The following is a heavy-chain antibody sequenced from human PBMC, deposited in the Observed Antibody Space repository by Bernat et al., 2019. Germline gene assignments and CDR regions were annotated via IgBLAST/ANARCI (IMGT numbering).Heavy chain of an antibody. D-gene: IGHD3-10*01. V-gene: IGHV3-15*07. CDR2: IRSKIDGGTT. CDR1: GLTFTNAW. J-gene: IGHJ4*02. CDR3: TTTPTERELLKLIRY. Sequence: EVQLVESGGGLVKPGGSLRLSCAASGLTFTNAWMYWVRQAPGKGLEWVGRIRSKIDGGTTDYAAPVKGRFTISRDDSKSAVYLQMNSLRTEDTAVYYCTTTPTERELLKLIRYWGQGALVTVSS.